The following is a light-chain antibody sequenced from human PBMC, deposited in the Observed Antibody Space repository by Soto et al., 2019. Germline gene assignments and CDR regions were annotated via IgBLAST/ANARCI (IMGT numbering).Light chain of an antibody. CDR2: INN. CDR1: GSNIGGNA. J-gene: IGLJ7*01. CDR3: AALDDGLKGVV. V-gene: IGLV1-44*01. Sequence: LTQPPSASGTPGQRVTLTCSGGGSNIGGNAVNWYQQLHGTAPKLLIYINNQRPSGVPDRLSGSKSGTSASLAISGLQSEDEAHYYCAALDDGLKGVVFGGCTQLTVL.